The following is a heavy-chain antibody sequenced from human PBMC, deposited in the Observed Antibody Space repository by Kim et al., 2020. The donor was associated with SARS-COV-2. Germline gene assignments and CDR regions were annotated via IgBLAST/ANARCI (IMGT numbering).Heavy chain of an antibody. J-gene: IGHJ4*02. CDR1: GYSFTSYW. D-gene: IGHD2-15*01. V-gene: IGHV5-51*01. CDR3: ARQYCSGGSCYVSYFDY. CDR2: IYPGDSDT. Sequence: GESLKISCKGSGYSFTSYWIGWVRQMPGKGLEWMGIIYPGDSDTRYSPSFQGQVTISADKSISTAYLQWSSLKASDTAMYYCARQYCSGGSCYVSYFDYWGQGTLVTVSS.